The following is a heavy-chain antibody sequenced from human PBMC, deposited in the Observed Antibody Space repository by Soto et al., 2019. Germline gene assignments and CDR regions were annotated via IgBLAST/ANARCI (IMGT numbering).Heavy chain of an antibody. V-gene: IGHV1-18*01. CDR1: GYTFTSYG. J-gene: IGHJ6*02. D-gene: IGHD3-10*01. Sequence: QVQLVQSGAEVKKPGASVKVSCKASGYTFTSYGISWVRQAPGQGLEWMGGISAYNGNTNYAQKLQGRVTMTTDTSTSTAYMELRSLRSDDTAVYYCASNYLYYYGSGNTNYYGMDVWGQGTTVTVSS. CDR3: ASNYLYYYGSGNTNYYGMDV. CDR2: ISAYNGNT.